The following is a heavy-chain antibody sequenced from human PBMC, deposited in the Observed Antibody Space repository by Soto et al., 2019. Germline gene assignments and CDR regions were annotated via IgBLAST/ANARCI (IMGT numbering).Heavy chain of an antibody. CDR2: MNPNSGNT. CDR3: ARGGITIFGVVIMDYYYGMDV. Sequence: QVQLVQSGAEVKKPGASVKVSCKASGYTFTSYDINWVRQATGQGLEWMGWMNPNSGNTGYAQKFQGRVTMTRNTSICTAYMELSSLRSEDTAVYYCARGGITIFGVVIMDYYYGMDVWGQGTTVTVSS. J-gene: IGHJ6*02. CDR1: GYTFTSYD. D-gene: IGHD3-3*01. V-gene: IGHV1-8*01.